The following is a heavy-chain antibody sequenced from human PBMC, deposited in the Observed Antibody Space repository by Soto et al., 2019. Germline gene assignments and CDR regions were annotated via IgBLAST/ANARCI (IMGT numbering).Heavy chain of an antibody. CDR2: IYYSGST. J-gene: IGHJ4*02. CDR1: GGSISSSSYY. Sequence: PSETLSLTCTVSGGSISSSSYYWGWIRQPPGKGLAWIGSIYYSGSTYYNPSLKSRVTISVDTSKNQFSLKLSSVTAADTAVYYCARRGYYYDSSGYPSVWYWGQGTLVTVSS. CDR3: ARRGYYYDSSGYPSVWY. D-gene: IGHD3-22*01. V-gene: IGHV4-39*01.